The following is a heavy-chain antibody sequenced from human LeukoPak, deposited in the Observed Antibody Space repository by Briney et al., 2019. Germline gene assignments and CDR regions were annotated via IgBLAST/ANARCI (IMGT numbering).Heavy chain of an antibody. CDR2: IYHSGST. J-gene: IGHJ4*02. Sequence: PSETLSLTCTVSGGSISSSSYYWGWIRQPPGKGLEWIGSIYHSGSTYYNPSLKSRVTKSVATSKNQFSLKLSSVTAADTALYYCARHRIYYDGSGYYLIGPFDYWGQGTLVTVSS. V-gene: IGHV4-39*01. CDR3: ARHRIYYDGSGYYLIGPFDY. D-gene: IGHD3-22*01. CDR1: GGSISSSSYY.